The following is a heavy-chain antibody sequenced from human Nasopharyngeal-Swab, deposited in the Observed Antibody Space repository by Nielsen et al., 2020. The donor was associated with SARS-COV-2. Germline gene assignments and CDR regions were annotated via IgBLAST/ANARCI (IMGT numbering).Heavy chain of an antibody. Sequence: GGSLRLSCAASGFAFKYYAMTWVRHGPGKGLEWVSTVSGSGDNTFFADSVKGRFSISRDNSKKTVSLQMNSLKAEDTAIYYCAKILSATGYDFSGAELWGQGTLVTVSS. CDR3: AKILSATGYDFSGAEL. D-gene: IGHD5-12*01. V-gene: IGHV3-23*01. CDR1: GFAFKYYA. J-gene: IGHJ4*02. CDR2: VSGSGDNT.